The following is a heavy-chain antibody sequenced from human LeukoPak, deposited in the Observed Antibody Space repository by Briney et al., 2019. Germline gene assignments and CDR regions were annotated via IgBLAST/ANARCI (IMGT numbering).Heavy chain of an antibody. CDR2: IRYDGSNK. D-gene: IGHD6-13*01. V-gene: IGHV3-30*02. CDR3: AKDQVSQQLVLKRGELDY. CDR1: GFTFSSYG. Sequence: GGSLRLSCAASGFTFSSYGMHWVRQAPGKGLEWVAFIRYDGSNKYYADSVKGRFTISRDNSKNTLYLQMNSLRAEDTAVYYCAKDQVSQQLVLKRGELDYWGQGTLVTVSS. J-gene: IGHJ4*02.